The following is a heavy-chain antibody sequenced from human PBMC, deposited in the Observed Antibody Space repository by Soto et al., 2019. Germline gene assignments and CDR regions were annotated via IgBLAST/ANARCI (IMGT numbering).Heavy chain of an antibody. J-gene: IGHJ5*02. CDR3: ARDMHDGFTHYFDP. D-gene: IGHD1-26*01. CDR1: GGSISSYY. V-gene: IGHV4-59*01. CDR2: IYYSGST. Sequence: SETLSLTCTVSGGSISSYYLSWIRQPPGKGLEWIGYIYYSGSTNYNPSLKSRVTISVDTSKNQFSMKLSSVTAADTAVYYCARDMHDGFTHYFDPWGQGTLVTVSS.